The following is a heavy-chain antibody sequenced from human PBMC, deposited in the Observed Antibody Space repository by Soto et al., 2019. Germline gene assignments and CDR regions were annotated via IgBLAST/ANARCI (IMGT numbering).Heavy chain of an antibody. CDR1: GFTFSSYG. V-gene: IGHV3-33*01. CDR3: ARDVGYYDSSGYYYYYGMDV. CDR2: IWYDGSNK. J-gene: IGHJ6*02. D-gene: IGHD3-22*01. Sequence: GGSLRLSCAASGFTFSSYGMHWVRQAPGKGLEWVAVIWYDGSNKYYADSVKGRFTISRDNSKNTLYLQMNSLRAEDTAVYYCARDVGYYDSSGYYYYYGMDVWGQGTTVTVSS.